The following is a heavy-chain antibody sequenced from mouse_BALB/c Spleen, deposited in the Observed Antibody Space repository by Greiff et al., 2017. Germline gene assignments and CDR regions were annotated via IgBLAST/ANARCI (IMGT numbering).Heavy chain of an antibody. V-gene: IGHV5-6*01. D-gene: IGHD1-2*01. J-gene: IGHJ4*01. CDR3: AKQGITTASYYAMDY. CDR1: GFTFSSYG. Sequence: EVNVVESGGDLVKPGGSLKLSCAASGFTFSSYGMSWVRQTPDKRLEWVATISSGGSYTYYPDSVKGRFTISRDNAKNTLYLQMSSLKSEDTAMYYCAKQGITTASYYAMDYWGQGTSVTVSS. CDR2: ISSGGSYT.